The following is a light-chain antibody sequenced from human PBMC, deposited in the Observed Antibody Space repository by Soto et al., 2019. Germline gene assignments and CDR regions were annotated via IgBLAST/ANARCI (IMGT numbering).Light chain of an antibody. V-gene: IGLV2-14*03. Sequence: QSALAQPASVSGSPGQSITISCTGTSSDVGAYKYVSWYQQHPGKAPKLIIYGVSNRPSGVSNRFSGSKSGNTAFLTLSGLQPEDEADYYCSSFTGTTTLDVFGTVTKVTVL. CDR3: SSFTGTTTLDV. J-gene: IGLJ1*01. CDR2: GVS. CDR1: SSDVGAYKY.